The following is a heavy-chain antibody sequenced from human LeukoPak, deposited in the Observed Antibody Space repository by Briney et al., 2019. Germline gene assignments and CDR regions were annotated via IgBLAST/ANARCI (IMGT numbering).Heavy chain of an antibody. D-gene: IGHD6-13*01. CDR1: GFTFSSYW. CDR2: ISSSSSTI. Sequence: AGGSLRLSCAASGFTFSSYWMSWVRQAPGKGLEWVSYISSSSSTIYYADSVKGRFTISRDNAKNSLYLQMNSLRAEDTAVYYCARDVSSSRVGSPFDYWGQGTLVTVSS. CDR3: ARDVSSSRVGSPFDY. V-gene: IGHV3-48*01. J-gene: IGHJ4*02.